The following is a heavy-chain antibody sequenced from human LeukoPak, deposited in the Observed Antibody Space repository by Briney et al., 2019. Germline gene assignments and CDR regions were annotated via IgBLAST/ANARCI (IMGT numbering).Heavy chain of an antibody. CDR2: IYTSGST. D-gene: IGHD6-19*01. Sequence: PSETLSLTCTVSGGSISSYYWSWIRQPAGKGLEWIGRIYTSGSTNYNPSLKSRVTMSVDTSKNQFSLKLSSVTAADTAVYYCARIELGSGWYPNYDYWGQGTLVTVSS. J-gene: IGHJ4*02. CDR3: ARIELGSGWYPNYDY. V-gene: IGHV4-4*07. CDR1: GGSISSYY.